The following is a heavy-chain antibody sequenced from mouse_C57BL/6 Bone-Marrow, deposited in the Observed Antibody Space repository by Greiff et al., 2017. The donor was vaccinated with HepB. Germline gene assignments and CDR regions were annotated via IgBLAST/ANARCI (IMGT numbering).Heavy chain of an antibody. V-gene: IGHV1-54*01. CDR2: INPGSGGT. CDR3: ARRPIYYYGSSPNV. Sequence: LQESGAELVRPGTSVKVSCKASGYAFTNYLIEWVKQRPGRGLEWIGVINPGSGGTNYNEKFKGKETLTADKSSSTAYMQLSSLTSEDSAVYFCARRPIYYYGSSPNVWGTGTTVTVSS. J-gene: IGHJ1*03. CDR1: GYAFTNYL. D-gene: IGHD1-1*01.